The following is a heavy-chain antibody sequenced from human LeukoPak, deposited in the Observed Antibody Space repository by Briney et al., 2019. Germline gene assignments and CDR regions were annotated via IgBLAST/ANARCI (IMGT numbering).Heavy chain of an antibody. Sequence: SVKVSCKASGGTFSSYAISWVRQAPGQGLEWMGGIIPIFGTANYAQKFQGRVAIAADESTSTAYMELSSLRSEDTAVYYCARGDSSGWSNNWFDPWGQGTLVTVSS. CDR2: IIPIFGTA. D-gene: IGHD6-19*01. J-gene: IGHJ5*02. V-gene: IGHV1-69*13. CDR1: GGTFSSYA. CDR3: ARGDSSGWSNNWFDP.